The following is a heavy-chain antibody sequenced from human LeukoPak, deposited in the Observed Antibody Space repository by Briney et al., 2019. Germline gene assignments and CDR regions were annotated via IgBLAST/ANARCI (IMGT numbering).Heavy chain of an antibody. D-gene: IGHD2-21*02. Sequence: ASVKVSCKASRYTFTNNFMNWVRQAPGLGLEWMGITNPSGDNTWYAQNFQGRVTMTSDTSTSTVYMELKSLRSEDTAVYFCARVGATGATADNWGQGTLVTVSS. CDR3: ARVGATGATADN. V-gene: IGHV1-46*01. J-gene: IGHJ4*02. CDR1: RYTFTNNF. CDR2: TNPSGDNT.